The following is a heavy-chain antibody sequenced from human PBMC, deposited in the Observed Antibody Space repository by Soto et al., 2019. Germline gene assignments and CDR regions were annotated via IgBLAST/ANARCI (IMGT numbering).Heavy chain of an antibody. CDR2: IYYSGST. CDR1: GGSVSSGGYY. D-gene: IGHD3-10*01. V-gene: IGHV4-31*03. Sequence: SETLSITCTVSGGSVSSGGYYRSWIRQHPGKGLEWIGYIYYSGSTYYNPSLKSRVTISVDTSKNQFSLKLSSVTAADTAVYYCARGKFFYGSGSNPGTLDYWGQGTLVTVSS. J-gene: IGHJ4*02. CDR3: ARGKFFYGSGSNPGTLDY.